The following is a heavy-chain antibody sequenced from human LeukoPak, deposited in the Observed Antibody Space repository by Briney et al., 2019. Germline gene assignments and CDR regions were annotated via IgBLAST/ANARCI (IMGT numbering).Heavy chain of an antibody. CDR3: AKNPIVVVPAAGFYYFDY. J-gene: IGHJ4*02. D-gene: IGHD2-2*01. CDR1: GFTFSSYA. Sequence: GGSLRLSCAASGFTFSSYAMSWVRQAPGKGLEWVSAISGSGGSTYYADSVKGRFTISRDNSKNTLYLQMNSLRAEDTAVYYWAKNPIVVVPAAGFYYFDYWGQGTLVTVSS. V-gene: IGHV3-23*01. CDR2: ISGSGGST.